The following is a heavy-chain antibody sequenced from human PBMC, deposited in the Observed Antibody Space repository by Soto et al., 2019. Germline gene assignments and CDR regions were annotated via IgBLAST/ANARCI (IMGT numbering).Heavy chain of an antibody. D-gene: IGHD1-26*01. J-gene: IGHJ4*02. CDR1: GAAIISENW. V-gene: IGHV4-4*02. Sequence: QVQLQESGPGLVKPSGTLALTCAVSGAAIISENWWPWVRQSPGKGLEWIGEIHHTGSTSYNPSLDSRVTMSVDKSKYHFSLILSSVTAADTALYYCAKSWELRRFFASWGQGTLVTVSS. CDR2: IHHTGST. CDR3: AKSWELRRFFAS.